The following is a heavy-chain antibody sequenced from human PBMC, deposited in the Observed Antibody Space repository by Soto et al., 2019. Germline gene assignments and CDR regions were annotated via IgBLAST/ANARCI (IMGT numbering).Heavy chain of an antibody. V-gene: IGHV1-69*01. CDR2: IIPIFDTA. CDR1: AGTFSSYA. D-gene: IGHD2-8*01. Sequence: QVQLVQSGAEVKKPRSSVKVSCKASAGTFSSYAISWVRQAPGQGLEWMGGIIPIFDTANYAQKFQGRVTITAAESTSTAYIELSSLRSADTAVYYCAVGVLPVYATGMDFLGQATTLTVSS. J-gene: IGHJ6*02. CDR3: AVGVLPVYATGMDF.